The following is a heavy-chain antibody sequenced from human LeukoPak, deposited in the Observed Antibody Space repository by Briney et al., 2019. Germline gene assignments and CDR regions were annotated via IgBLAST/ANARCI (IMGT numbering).Heavy chain of an antibody. CDR2: IIPIFGTA. CDR3: ARDVGYCSSTSCTTPVDNWFDP. V-gene: IGHV1-69*13. CDR1: GGTFSIYA. J-gene: IGHJ5*02. Sequence: SVKVSFTASGGTFSIYAISWVRQAPGQGLEWMGGIIPIFGTANYAQKFQGRVTITADESTSTAYMELSSLRSEDTAVYYCARDVGYCSSTSCTTPVDNWFDPWGQGTLVTVSS. D-gene: IGHD2-2*01.